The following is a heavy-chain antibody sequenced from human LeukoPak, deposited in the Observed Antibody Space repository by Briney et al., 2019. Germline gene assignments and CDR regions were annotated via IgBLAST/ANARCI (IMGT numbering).Heavy chain of an antibody. J-gene: IGHJ1*01. D-gene: IGHD2-2*01. CDR2: INPNSGGT. Sequence: ASVKISCKAPGYTFTGYYMHWVRQAPGQGLGWMGWINPNSGGTNYAQKFQGRVTMTRDTSISTAYMELSRLRSDDTAVYYCAREELGYCSSTSCYPYFQHWGQGTLVTVSS. V-gene: IGHV1-2*02. CDR1: GYTFTGYY. CDR3: AREELGYCSSTSCYPYFQH.